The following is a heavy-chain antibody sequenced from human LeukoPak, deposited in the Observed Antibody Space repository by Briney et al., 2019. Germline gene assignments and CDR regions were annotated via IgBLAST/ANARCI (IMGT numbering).Heavy chain of an antibody. V-gene: IGHV1-2*02. D-gene: IGHD3-10*01. Sequence: ASVKVSCKASGYTFTGYYMHWVGQAPGQGLEWMGWINPNSGGTNYAQKFQGRVTMTRGTSISTAYMELSRLRSDDTAVYYCARLLWFGELSTRTRRYFDYWGQGTLVTVSS. CDR2: INPNSGGT. CDR1: GYTFTGYY. CDR3: ARLLWFGELSTRTRRYFDY. J-gene: IGHJ4*02.